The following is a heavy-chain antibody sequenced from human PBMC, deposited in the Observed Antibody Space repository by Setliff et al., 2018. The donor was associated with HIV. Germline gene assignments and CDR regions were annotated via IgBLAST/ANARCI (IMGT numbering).Heavy chain of an antibody. CDR3: ARQEIFGLVRGVIS. CDR2: IYHNGIT. Sequence: SETLSLTCSVSGGSVSSDDYYWNWIRQPPGKGLEWIGSIYHNGITYYNPSLKSRVTMSVDTSTNQFSLKLISVTAADTSVYYCARQEIFGLVRGVISWGQGTLVTVSS. J-gene: IGHJ5*02. D-gene: IGHD3-10*01. CDR1: GGSVSSDDYY. V-gene: IGHV4-39*01.